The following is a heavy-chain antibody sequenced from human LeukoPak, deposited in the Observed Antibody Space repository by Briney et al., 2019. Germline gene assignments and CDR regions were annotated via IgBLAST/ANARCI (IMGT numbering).Heavy chain of an antibody. V-gene: IGHV4-4*07. D-gene: IGHD3-10*01. CDR2: IYTSGST. CDR1: GGSISSYY. J-gene: IGHJ2*01. Sequence: SETLSLTCTVSGGSISSYYWSWIRQPAGKGLEWIGRIYTSGSTNYNPSLKSRVTMSVDTSKNQFTLTLSSVTAADTAVYYCASYAGFGEYWYFDLWGRGTLVTVSS. CDR3: ASYAGFGEYWYFDL.